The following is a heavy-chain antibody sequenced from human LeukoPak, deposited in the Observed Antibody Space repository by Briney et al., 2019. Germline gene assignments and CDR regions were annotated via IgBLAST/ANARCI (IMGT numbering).Heavy chain of an antibody. CDR1: GYTFTNYG. CDR2: ISAYNGNT. J-gene: IGHJ4*02. Sequence: ASVKVSCKASGYTFTNYGISWVRQAPGQGLEWMGWISAYNGNTNYAQKLQGRVTMTTDTSTSTAYMELSRLRSEDTAVYYCAKLGVGSYDGSGYIDYWGQGTLVTVSS. CDR3: AKLGVGSYDGSGYIDY. V-gene: IGHV1-18*01. D-gene: IGHD3-22*01.